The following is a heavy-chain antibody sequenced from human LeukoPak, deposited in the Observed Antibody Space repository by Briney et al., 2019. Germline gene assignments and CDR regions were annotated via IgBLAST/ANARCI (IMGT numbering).Heavy chain of an antibody. CDR3: ANKVYCSTTSCYHAGY. Sequence: SETLSLTCAVSGESISSSNWWSWVRQPPGKGLEWIGEIYHSGTTNYNPSLKSRVTISFDTSKNQFSLNLRSVTAADTAVYYCANKVYCSTTSCYHAGYWGQGIPVTVSS. CDR1: GESISSSNW. J-gene: IGHJ4*02. V-gene: IGHV4-4*02. D-gene: IGHD2-2*01. CDR2: IYHSGTT.